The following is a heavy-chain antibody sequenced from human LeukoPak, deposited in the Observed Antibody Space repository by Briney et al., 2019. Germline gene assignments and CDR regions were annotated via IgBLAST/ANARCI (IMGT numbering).Heavy chain of an antibody. D-gene: IGHD3-10*01. CDR3: ARDPIYGSGSQGYYYAMDV. V-gene: IGHV3-9*01. CDR2: ISWNSGSI. J-gene: IGHJ6*02. Sequence: GRSLRLSCAASGFTFDDYAMHWVRQAPGKGLEWVSGISWNSGSIGYADSVKGRFTISRDDAKNSLYLQMNSLRAEDTAVYYCARDPIYGSGSQGYYYAMDVWGQGTTVTVSS. CDR1: GFTFDDYA.